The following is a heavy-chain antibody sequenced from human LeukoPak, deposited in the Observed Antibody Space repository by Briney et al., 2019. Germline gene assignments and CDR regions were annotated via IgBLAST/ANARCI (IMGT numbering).Heavy chain of an antibody. D-gene: IGHD2-8*01. CDR2: IYYSGST. CDR3: ARAIDVYAIRPDAFDI. Sequence: SETLSLTCTVSGGSVSSGSYYWGWIRQPPGKGLEWIGSIYYSGSTYYDPSLKSRVTISVDTSKNQFSLKLSSVTAADTAVYYCARAIDVYAIRPDAFDIWGQGTMVTVSS. J-gene: IGHJ3*02. V-gene: IGHV4-39*07. CDR1: GGSVSSGSYY.